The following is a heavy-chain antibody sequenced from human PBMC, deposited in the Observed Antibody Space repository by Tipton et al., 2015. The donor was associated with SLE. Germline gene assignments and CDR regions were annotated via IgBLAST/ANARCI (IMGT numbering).Heavy chain of an antibody. J-gene: IGHJ5*02. Sequence: LSLTCTVSGGSISSGGYYWSWIRQHPGKGLEWIGYIYYSGSTYYNPSLKSRVTISVDTSKNQFSLKLSSVTAADTAVYYCARDWGCSSTSCYTGWFDPWGQGTLVTVSS. V-gene: IGHV4-31*03. CDR2: IYYSGST. CDR1: GGSISSGGYY. D-gene: IGHD2-2*02. CDR3: ARDWGCSSTSCYTGWFDP.